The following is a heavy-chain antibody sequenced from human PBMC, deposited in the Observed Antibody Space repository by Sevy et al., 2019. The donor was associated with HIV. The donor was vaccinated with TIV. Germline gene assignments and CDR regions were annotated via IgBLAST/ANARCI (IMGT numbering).Heavy chain of an antibody. CDR2: FCFGGSKI. Sequence: VGSLRLSCAASGFTFSIYTMSWVRQAPGKGLEWVSTFCFGGSKIYYADSVKGRFTISRDNSRNKGYLQMNSLRADDTAVFYCAREGCTQPHDYWGQGTLVTVSS. CDR1: GFTFSIYT. V-gene: IGHV3-23*01. D-gene: IGHD2-8*01. J-gene: IGHJ4*02. CDR3: AREGCTQPHDY.